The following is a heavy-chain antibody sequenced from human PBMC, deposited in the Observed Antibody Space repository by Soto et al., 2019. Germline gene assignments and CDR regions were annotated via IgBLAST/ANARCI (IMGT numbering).Heavy chain of an antibody. CDR1: GFTFSSYG. Sequence: ESGGAVVQPGRTLRLSCAASGFTFSSYGMHWVRQAPGTGLEWVAGISYDGSNKYYAYSVKGRFTISREKAKNTLDLQMNSLRDEDTAVYYFANDPRVDIVTGPGDYWGQGTLFTVSS. J-gene: IGHJ4*02. D-gene: IGHD3-9*01. V-gene: IGHV3-30*18. CDR2: ISYDGSNK. CDR3: ANDPRVDIVTGPGDY.